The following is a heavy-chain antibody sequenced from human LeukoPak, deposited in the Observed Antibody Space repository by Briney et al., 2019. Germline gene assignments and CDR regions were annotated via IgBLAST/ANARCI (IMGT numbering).Heavy chain of an antibody. J-gene: IGHJ4*02. CDR3: ATDRERDPSVYYLV. D-gene: IGHD3-22*01. CDR1: GFTFTDYA. V-gene: IGHV3-23*01. CDR2: ISDNGGET. Sequence: GGSLRLSCAASGFTFTDYAMSWVRQAPEKGLEWTSTISDNGGETYFADAVKGRFAISRDNSKNTLFLQMNSLRAEDSAVYYCATDRERDPSVYYLVGGQGTLITVSS.